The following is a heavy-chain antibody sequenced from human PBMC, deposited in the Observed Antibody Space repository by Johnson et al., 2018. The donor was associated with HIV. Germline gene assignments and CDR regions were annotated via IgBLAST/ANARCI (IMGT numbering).Heavy chain of an antibody. CDR1: GFTVSRDY. CDR3: ARGNVGGFDL. Sequence: VQLVESGGGLIQPGGSLRLSCAASGFTVSRDYMSWVRQPPGKGLEWVSVIYSGGSTYYADSVKGRFTISRDNSKNSLYLQLNSLVAEDTAVYYCARGNVGGFDLWGQGTTVTVSS. CDR2: IYSGGST. D-gene: IGHD1-26*01. V-gene: IGHV3-53*01. J-gene: IGHJ3*01.